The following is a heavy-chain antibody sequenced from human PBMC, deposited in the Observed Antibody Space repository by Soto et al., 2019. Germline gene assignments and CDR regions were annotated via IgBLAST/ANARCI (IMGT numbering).Heavy chain of an antibody. Sequence: PSETLSLTCTVSGGSISSGGYYWSWIRQHPGKGLEWIGYIYYSGSTYYNPSLKSRVTISVDTSKNQFSLKLSSVTAADTAVYYCARVVRARAPDAFDIWGQGTMVTVSS. CDR2: IYYSGST. V-gene: IGHV4-31*03. J-gene: IGHJ3*02. CDR3: ARVVRARAPDAFDI. CDR1: GGSISSGGYY.